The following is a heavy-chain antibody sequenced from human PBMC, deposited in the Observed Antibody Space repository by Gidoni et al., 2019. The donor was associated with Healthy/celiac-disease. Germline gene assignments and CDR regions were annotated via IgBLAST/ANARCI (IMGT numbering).Heavy chain of an antibody. D-gene: IGHD6-19*01. CDR3: ARDVSGTNYGSVPIPDRNWFDP. V-gene: IGHV1-69*08. J-gene: IGHJ5*02. Sequence: QVQLVQSGAEVKKPGSSVKVSCKASGGTFSTYTISWLRQAPGQGLEWLGRIIPILGIANYAQKFQGRVTITADKSTGTAYMELSSLRSEDTAVYYCARDVSGTNYGSVPIPDRNWFDPWGQGTLVTVSS. CDR1: GGTFSTYT. CDR2: IIPILGIA.